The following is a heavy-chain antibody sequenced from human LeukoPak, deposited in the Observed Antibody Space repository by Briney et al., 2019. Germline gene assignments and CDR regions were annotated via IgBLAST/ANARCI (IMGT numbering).Heavy chain of an antibody. CDR1: GGSFSGYY. CDR3: ARGSGYYPSLPFDY. J-gene: IGHJ4*02. D-gene: IGHD3-22*01. V-gene: IGHV4-34*01. CDR2: INHSGST. Sequence: SETLSLTCAVYGGSFSGYYWSWIRQPPGKGLEWIGEINHSGSTNYNPSLKSRVTISVDTSKNQFSLKLSSVTAADTAVYYCARGSGYYPSLPFDYWGQGTLVTVSS.